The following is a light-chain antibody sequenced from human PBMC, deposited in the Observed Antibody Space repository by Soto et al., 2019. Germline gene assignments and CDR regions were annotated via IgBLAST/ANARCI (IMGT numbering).Light chain of an antibody. CDR2: DAS. J-gene: IGKJ4*01. CDR3: EQYGSTPLT. V-gene: IGKV3-20*01. CDR1: QSVGNNY. Sequence: EIVLTQSPGTLSLSPGERATLSCRASQSVGNNYLAWYQQKPGQAPRVLIYDASSRATGIPDRFSGSGSGTDFTLTISSLEPEDFAVYYCEQYGSTPLTFGGGTKVEIK.